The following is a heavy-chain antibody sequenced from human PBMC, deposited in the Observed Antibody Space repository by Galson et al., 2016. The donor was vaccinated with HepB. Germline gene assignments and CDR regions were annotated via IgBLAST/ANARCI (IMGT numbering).Heavy chain of an antibody. D-gene: IGHD2/OR15-2a*01. V-gene: IGHV3-7*01. Sequence: SLRLSCASSGFSLTPYWMSWVRQTPGKGLEWVAIIKHDGGETYYVDSVRGRFTISRDNAENSLFLQMNSLRAEDSATYYCVRDRGLCRTTRCRGDAYDIWGPGTMVTVSS. CDR2: IKHDGGET. CDR1: GFSLTPYW. J-gene: IGHJ3*02. CDR3: VRDRGLCRTTRCRGDAYDI.